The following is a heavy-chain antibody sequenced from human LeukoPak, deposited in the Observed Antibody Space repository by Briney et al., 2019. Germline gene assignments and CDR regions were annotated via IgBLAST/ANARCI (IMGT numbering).Heavy chain of an antibody. CDR3: ARRSLGYCSGGSCYSGTLPDY. J-gene: IGHJ4*02. CDR2: IYYSGST. Sequence: PSQTLSLTCTVSGGSISSGGYYWSWIRQHPGKGLEWIGYIYYSGSTYYNPSLKSRVTISVDTSKNQFSLKLSSVTAADTAVYYCARRSLGYCSGGSCYSGTLPDYWGQGTLVTVSS. D-gene: IGHD2-15*01. V-gene: IGHV4-31*03. CDR1: GGSISSGGYY.